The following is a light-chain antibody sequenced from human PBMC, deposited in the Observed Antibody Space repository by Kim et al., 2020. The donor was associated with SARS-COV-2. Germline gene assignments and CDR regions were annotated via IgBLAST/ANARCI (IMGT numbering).Light chain of an antibody. CDR1: NIGSKS. CDR2: YDS. V-gene: IGLV3-21*04. J-gene: IGLJ2*01. CDR3: QVWDSSSDHPVV. Sequence: SYELTQPPSVSVAPGKTARITCGGNNIGSKSVHWYQQKPGQAPVLVIYYDSDRPSGIPERFSGSNSGNTATLTTSRVEAGDEADYYCQVWDSSSDHPVVFGGGTQLTVL.